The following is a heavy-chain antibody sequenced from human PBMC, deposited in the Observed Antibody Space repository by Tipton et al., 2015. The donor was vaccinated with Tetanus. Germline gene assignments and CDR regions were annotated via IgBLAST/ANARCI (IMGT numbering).Heavy chain of an antibody. D-gene: IGHD3-22*01. CDR2: AYYSGTT. J-gene: IGHJ4*02. CDR1: GGSVSGFY. Sequence: TLSLTCTRSGGSVSGFYWGWIRQPPGKGLEWIGHAYYSGTTNYNPSLKGRVSISVDTSHDQFSLRLTSVTAADTAIYYCARFSYDSGGFYSYFDYWGRGTLVTVSS. CDR3: ARFSYDSGGFYSYFDY. V-gene: IGHV4-59*02.